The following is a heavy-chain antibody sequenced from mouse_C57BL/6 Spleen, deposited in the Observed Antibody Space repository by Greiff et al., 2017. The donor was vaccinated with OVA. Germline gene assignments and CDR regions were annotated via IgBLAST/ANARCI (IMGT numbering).Heavy chain of an antibody. J-gene: IGHJ2*01. Sequence: EVKLVESGGDLVKPGGSLKLSCAASGFTFSSYGMSWVRQTPDKRLEWVATISSGGSYTYYPDSVKGRFTISRDNAKNTLYLQMSSLKSEDTAMYYCARHGTIVTTLDYWGQGTTLTVSS. V-gene: IGHV5-6*01. CDR3: ARHGTIVTTLDY. D-gene: IGHD2-5*01. CDR1: GFTFSSYG. CDR2: ISSGGSYT.